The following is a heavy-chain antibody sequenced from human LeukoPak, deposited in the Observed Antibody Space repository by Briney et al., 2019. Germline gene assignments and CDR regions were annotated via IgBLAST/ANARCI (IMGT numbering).Heavy chain of an antibody. CDR2: IGSDGSST. CDR3: ARDQRVTGRPDIDY. Sequence: GGSLRLSCAASGFTFRNHWMHWVRQTPGKGLVWVSRIGSDGSSTTYADSVKGRFTISRDNAKNTLYLQMNNLRAEDTAMYYCARDQRVTGRPDIDYWGQGTLVIVSS. V-gene: IGHV3-74*03. CDR1: GFTFRNHW. D-gene: IGHD6-6*01. J-gene: IGHJ4*02.